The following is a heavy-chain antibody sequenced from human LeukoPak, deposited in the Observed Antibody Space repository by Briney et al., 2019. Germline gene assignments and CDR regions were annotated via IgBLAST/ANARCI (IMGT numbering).Heavy chain of an antibody. D-gene: IGHD6-19*01. J-gene: IGHJ4*02. Sequence: SQTLSLTCAISGDSVSSSSAAWNWIRQSPSRGLEWLGRTYYRSKWYYDYAESVKGRITINPDTSKNQFSLQLNSVTPEDTAVYYCARDEGNSGWYTFDYWGQGTLVTVSS. V-gene: IGHV6-1*01. CDR3: ARDEGNSGWYTFDY. CDR2: TYYRSKWYY. CDR1: GDSVSSSSAA.